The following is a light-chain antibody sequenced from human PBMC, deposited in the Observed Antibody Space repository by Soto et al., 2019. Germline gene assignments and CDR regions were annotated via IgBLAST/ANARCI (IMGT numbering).Light chain of an antibody. V-gene: IGKV2-28*01. Sequence: DIVMTQSPLSLPVTPGEPASISCRSSQSLLHSNGYNYLDWYLQKPGQSPQLLIYLGSNRDSGVPDRFSGSGSGTDITLKISRVEAEDVGVYYCRQALQTPYTFGQGTKLEIK. CDR1: QSLLHSNGYNY. CDR2: LGS. CDR3: RQALQTPYT. J-gene: IGKJ2*01.